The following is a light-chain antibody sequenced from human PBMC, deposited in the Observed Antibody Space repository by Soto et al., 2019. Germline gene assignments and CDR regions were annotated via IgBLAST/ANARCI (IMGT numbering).Light chain of an antibody. CDR1: HSVSSN. CDR2: GAS. J-gene: IGKJ5*01. Sequence: VKISPATLSVNTGERATLSCRASHSVSSNLAWYQQKPGQAPRLLIYGASSRATGIPDRFSGSGSGTDFTLTISRLEPEDFAVYYCQQYGSSHITFGHRTRLEI. CDR3: QQYGSSHIT. V-gene: IGKV3-20*01.